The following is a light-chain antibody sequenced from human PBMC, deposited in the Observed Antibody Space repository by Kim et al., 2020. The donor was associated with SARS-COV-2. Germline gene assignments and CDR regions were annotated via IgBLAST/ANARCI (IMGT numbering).Light chain of an antibody. CDR3: QTWDTGIRV. CDR2: LNSDGSH. Sequence: SVKLTCSLTSGHSTYAIAWHQQQPEKGPRFLMKLNSDGSHRKGDGIPDRFSGSSSGTERYLTISSLQAEDEADYYCQTWDTGIRVFGGGTKVTVL. CDR1: SGHSTYA. J-gene: IGLJ3*02. V-gene: IGLV4-69*01.